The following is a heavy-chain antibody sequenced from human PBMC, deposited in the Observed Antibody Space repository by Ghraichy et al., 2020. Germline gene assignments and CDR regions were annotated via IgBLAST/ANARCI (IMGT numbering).Heavy chain of an antibody. D-gene: IGHD1-1*01. CDR1: GGSFSGYY. Sequence: SETLSLTCAVYGGSFSGYYWSWIRQPPGKGLEWIGEINHSGSTNYNPSLKSRVTISVDTSKNQFSLKLSSVTAADTAVYYCAREGHNWNDFFDYWGQGTLVTVSS. J-gene: IGHJ4*02. V-gene: IGHV4-34*01. CDR2: INHSGST. CDR3: AREGHNWNDFFDY.